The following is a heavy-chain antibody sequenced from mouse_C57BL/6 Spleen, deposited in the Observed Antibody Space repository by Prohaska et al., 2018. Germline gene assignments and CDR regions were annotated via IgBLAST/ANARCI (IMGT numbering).Heavy chain of an antibody. CDR2: IRLKSDNYAT. D-gene: IGHD1-3*01. Sequence: EVKLEESGGGLVQPGGSMKLSCVASGFTFSNYWINWVRQSPEKGIEWVAQIRLKSDNYATHYAESVKGRFTISRDDSKSSVYLQMNNLRAEDTGIYYCTAPAGSSDYWGQGTTLTVSS. J-gene: IGHJ2*01. CDR3: TAPAGSSDY. V-gene: IGHV6-3*01. CDR1: GFTFSNYW.